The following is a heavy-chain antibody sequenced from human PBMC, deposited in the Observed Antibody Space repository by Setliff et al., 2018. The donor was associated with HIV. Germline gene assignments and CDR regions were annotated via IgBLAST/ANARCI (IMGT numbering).Heavy chain of an antibody. CDR2: IYHSGST. Sequence: SETLSLTCTVSGYSISSGYYWGWIRQPPGKGLEWIGTIYHSGSTYYNPSLKSRVTISVDMSKNQFSLRLSSVTAADTAVYYCARHSFPFGGKGADYWGQGTLVTVSS. V-gene: IGHV4-38-2*02. CDR3: ARHSFPFGGKGADY. J-gene: IGHJ4*02. CDR1: GYSISSGYY. D-gene: IGHD2-15*01.